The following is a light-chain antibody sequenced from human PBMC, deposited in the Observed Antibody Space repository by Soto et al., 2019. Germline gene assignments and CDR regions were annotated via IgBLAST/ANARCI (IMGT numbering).Light chain of an antibody. V-gene: IGKV4-1*01. CDR2: WAS. CDR3: QQYYNTPGT. Sequence: DIVMTQSPDSLAVSLGERATINCKSSQSVLYSSNNKNYLAWYQQKPGQSPKLLIYWASTRESGFPDRFSGSGSGTYFTLTISSLQAEDVAVYYCQQYYNTPGTFGQGTKVESK. J-gene: IGKJ1*01. CDR1: QSVLYSSNNKNY.